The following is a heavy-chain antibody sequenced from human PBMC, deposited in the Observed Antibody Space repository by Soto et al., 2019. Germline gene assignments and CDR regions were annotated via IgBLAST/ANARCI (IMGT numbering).Heavy chain of an antibody. CDR1: GGTFSSYA. CDR2: IIPIFGTA. CDR3: ARGSGYYYPYYYYGMDV. J-gene: IGHJ6*02. D-gene: IGHD3-22*01. V-gene: IGHV1-69*01. Sequence: QVQLVQSGAEVKKPGSSVKVSCTASGGTFSSYAISWVRQAPGQGLEWMGGIIPIFGTANYAQKFQGRVTITADESTSTAYMELSSLRSEDTAVYYCARGSGYYYPYYYYGMDVWGQGTTVTVSS.